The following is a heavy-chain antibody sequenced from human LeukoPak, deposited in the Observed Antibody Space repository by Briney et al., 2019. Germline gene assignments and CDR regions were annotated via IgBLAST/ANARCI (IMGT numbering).Heavy chain of an antibody. Sequence: GSLRLSCAASGFTVSSNYMSWVRQAPGKGLEWVSVIYSGGSTYYADSVKGRFTISRDNSKNTLYLQMDSLRAEDTAVYYCARDRLHYGEYEKTFGYWGQGTLVTVSS. D-gene: IGHD4-17*01. CDR1: GFTVSSNY. J-gene: IGHJ4*02. CDR2: IYSGGST. CDR3: ARDRLHYGEYEKTFGY. V-gene: IGHV3-53*01.